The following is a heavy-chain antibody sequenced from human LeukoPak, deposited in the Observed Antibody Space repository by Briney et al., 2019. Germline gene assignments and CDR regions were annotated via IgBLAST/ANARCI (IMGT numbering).Heavy chain of an antibody. V-gene: IGHV4-4*02. D-gene: IGHD6-19*01. Sequence: SGTLSLTCAVSGGSISSSNWGSWVRRPAGKGLEGIGEIYDSGSTNYKPSLKSPVTISVDKSTNQFSLKLSSVTAADTAVYYCARVWRGSGSYPNYDYWGQGTLVTVSS. CDR1: GGSISSSNW. J-gene: IGHJ4*02. CDR2: IYDSGST. CDR3: ARVWRGSGSYPNYDY.